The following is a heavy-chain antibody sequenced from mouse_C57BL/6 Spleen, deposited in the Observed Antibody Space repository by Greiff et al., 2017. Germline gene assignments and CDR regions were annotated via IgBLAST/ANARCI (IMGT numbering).Heavy chain of an antibody. D-gene: IGHD2-3*01. CDR2: IYPGDGDT. J-gene: IGHJ3*01. CDR3: ACALYDGYYGFAY. V-gene: IGHV1-82*01. Sequence: QVHVKQSGPELVKPGASVKISCKASGYAFSSSWMNWVKQRPGKGLEWIGRIYPGDGDTNYNGKFKGKATLTADKSSSTAYMQLSSLTSEDSAVYVCACALYDGYYGFAYWGQGTLVTVSA. CDR1: GYAFSSSW.